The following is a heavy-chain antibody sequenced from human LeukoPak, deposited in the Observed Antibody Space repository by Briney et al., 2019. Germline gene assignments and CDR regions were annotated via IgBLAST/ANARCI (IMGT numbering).Heavy chain of an antibody. J-gene: IGHJ6*03. CDR3: TRAHYAFWSGLYMDV. CDR2: IRSKANSYAT. D-gene: IGHD3-3*01. Sequence: GGSLKLSCAASGFTFSGSAMHWVRQASGKGLERVGRIRSKANSYATAYAASVKGRFTISRDDSKNTAYLQMNSLKTEDTAVYYCTRAHYAFWSGLYMDVWGKGTTVTVSS. CDR1: GFTFSGSA. V-gene: IGHV3-73*01.